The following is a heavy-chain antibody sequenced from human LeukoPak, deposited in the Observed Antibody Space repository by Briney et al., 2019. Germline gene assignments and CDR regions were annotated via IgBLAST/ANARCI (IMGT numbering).Heavy chain of an antibody. CDR2: IYYSGST. CDR3: ARHGGIAVAGTADWFDP. D-gene: IGHD6-19*01. Sequence: SETLSLTCTVSGGSISSSSYYWGWIRQPPGKGLDWIGSIYYSGSTYYNPSLKSRVTISVDTSKNQFSLKLSSVTAADTAVYYCARHGGIAVAGTADWFDPWGQGTLVTVSS. CDR1: GGSISSSSYY. J-gene: IGHJ5*02. V-gene: IGHV4-39*01.